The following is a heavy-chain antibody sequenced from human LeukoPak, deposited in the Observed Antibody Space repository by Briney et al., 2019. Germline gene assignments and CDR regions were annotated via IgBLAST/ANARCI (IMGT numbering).Heavy chain of an antibody. J-gene: IGHJ4*02. CDR2: IYTSGST. V-gene: IGHV4-4*07. Sequence: SETLSLTCTVSGGSISSYYWSWIRQPAWKGLEWIGRIYTSGSTNYNPSLKSRVTLSADTSKNQFSLKLNSVTAADSAIYYCARDYSGYEFDYWGQGTLVTVSS. CDR1: GGSISSYY. D-gene: IGHD5-12*01. CDR3: ARDYSGYEFDY.